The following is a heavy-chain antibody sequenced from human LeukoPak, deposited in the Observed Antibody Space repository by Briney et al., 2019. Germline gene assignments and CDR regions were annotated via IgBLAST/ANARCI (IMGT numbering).Heavy chain of an antibody. J-gene: IGHJ4*02. D-gene: IGHD3-3*01. CDR3: ARDPPERWSGYCG. CDR2: INPNSGGT. CDR1: GYTFTGYY. V-gene: IGHV1-2*02. Sequence: GASVKVSCKASGYTFTGYYMHWVRQAPGQGLEWMGWINPNSGGTNYAQKFQGRVTMTRDTSISTAYMELSRLRSDDTAVYYCARDPPERWSGYCGWGQGTLVTVSS.